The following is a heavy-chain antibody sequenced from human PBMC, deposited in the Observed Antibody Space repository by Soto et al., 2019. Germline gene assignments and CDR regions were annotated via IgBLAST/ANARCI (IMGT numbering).Heavy chain of an antibody. D-gene: IGHD1-20*01. J-gene: IGHJ6*03. CDR2: MNPNSGNT. CDR3: ARGQRGITGTTYYYYMDV. V-gene: IGHV1-8*01. Sequence: ASVKVSCKASGYTFTSYDINWVRQATGQGLEWMGWMNPNSGNTGYAQKFQGRVTMTRNTSISTAYMELSSLRSEDTAVYYCARGQRGITGTTYYYYMDVWGKGTTVTVSS. CDR1: GYTFTSYD.